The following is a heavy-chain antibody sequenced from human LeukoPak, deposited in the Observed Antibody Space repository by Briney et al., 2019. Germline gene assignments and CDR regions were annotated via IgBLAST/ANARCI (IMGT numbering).Heavy chain of an antibody. CDR3: ARALRTDILTTDY. Sequence: ASVKVSCKASGYTFTGHFVHWVRQAPGQGLEWMGWINPNSGGAKYAQNFQGSVSMTTDTSISTAYMELSRLRSGDTAVYYCARALRTDILTTDYWGQGTLVTVSS. CDR2: INPNSGGA. D-gene: IGHD3-9*01. CDR1: GYTFTGHF. J-gene: IGHJ4*02. V-gene: IGHV1-2*02.